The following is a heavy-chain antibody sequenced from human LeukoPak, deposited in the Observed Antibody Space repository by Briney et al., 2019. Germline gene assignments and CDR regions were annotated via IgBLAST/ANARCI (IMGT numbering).Heavy chain of an antibody. J-gene: IGHJ4*02. Sequence: SETLSLTCTVSGGSISSNNYYWGWIRQPPGRGLEWIGSIYYSGSTYYNPPLKSRVTISVDTSKNQFSLKLSSVTAADTAVYYCARQGYSYGYFDYWGQGTLVTVSS. D-gene: IGHD5-18*01. CDR2: IYYSGST. CDR3: ARQGYSYGYFDY. CDR1: GGSISSNNYY. V-gene: IGHV4-39*01.